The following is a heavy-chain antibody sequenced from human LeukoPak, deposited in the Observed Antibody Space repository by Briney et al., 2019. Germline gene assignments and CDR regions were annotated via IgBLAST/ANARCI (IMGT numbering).Heavy chain of an antibody. J-gene: IGHJ6*03. CDR2: ISWNSGSI. CDR3: ARVRYYYDSSGYYPPDYYYYYMDV. V-gene: IGHV3-9*01. CDR1: GFTFDDYA. D-gene: IGHD3-22*01. Sequence: GRSLRLSCAASGFTFDDYAMHWVRQAPGKGLEWVSGISWNSGSIGYADSVKGRFTISRDNAKNSLYLQMNSLRAEDTAVYYCARVRYYYDSSGYYPPDYYYYYMDVWGIGTTVTVSS.